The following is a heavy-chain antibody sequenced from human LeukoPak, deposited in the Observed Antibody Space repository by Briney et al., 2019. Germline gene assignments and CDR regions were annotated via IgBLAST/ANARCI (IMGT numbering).Heavy chain of an antibody. Sequence: GGSLRLSCAASGFTFSDYGMHWVRQAPGKGLEWVAVMSYDGNHIYYADSVKGRFTLSRDSSQNTLYLQMNSLRPEDTAVYYCTREWGAAADYWGQGTLVTVSS. CDR1: GFTFSDYG. V-gene: IGHV3-30*03. CDR3: TREWGAAADY. CDR2: MSYDGNHI. J-gene: IGHJ4*02. D-gene: IGHD6-13*01.